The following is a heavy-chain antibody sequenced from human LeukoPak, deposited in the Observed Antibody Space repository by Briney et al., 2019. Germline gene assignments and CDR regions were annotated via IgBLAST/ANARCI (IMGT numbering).Heavy chain of an antibody. Sequence: SGPTLVKPTQTLTLTCTFSGFSLTTSGVGVAWIRQPPGKALEWLALIYWNDDKHYSPSLKSRLTITNITKDTSKNQVVLTMTNMDPVDTATYYCAHRLGRYGRNEFDYWGQGTLVIVSS. CDR2: IYWNDDK. V-gene: IGHV2-5*01. D-gene: IGHD1-14*01. J-gene: IGHJ4*02. CDR1: GFSLTTSGVG. CDR3: AHRLGRYGRNEFDY.